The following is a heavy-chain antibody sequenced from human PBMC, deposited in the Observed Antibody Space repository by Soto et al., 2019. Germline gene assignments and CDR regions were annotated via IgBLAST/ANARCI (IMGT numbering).Heavy chain of an antibody. CDR2: IYYSGST. D-gene: IGHD7-27*01. CDR3: ARRWGTYFDF. J-gene: IGHJ4*02. V-gene: IGHV4-59*01. CDR1: GGSISSYY. Sequence: QVQLQESGPGLVKPSETLSLTCTVSGGSISSYYWSWIRQPPGKGLEWIGYIYYSGSTDYDPSLKRRVTTAVDTSKNQFSLKLSSVTAADTAVYYCARRWGTYFDFWGQGTLVTVSS.